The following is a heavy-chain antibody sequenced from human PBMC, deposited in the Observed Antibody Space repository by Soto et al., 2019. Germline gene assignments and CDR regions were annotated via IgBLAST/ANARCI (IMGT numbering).Heavy chain of an antibody. CDR1: GYAFTDHY. D-gene: IGHD3-16*02. V-gene: IGHV1-2*02. J-gene: IGHJ4*02. CDR3: ARVPVSDYVWGSYRYTFDY. CDR2: INPDSGGT. Sequence: VQLVQSGAEVKEPGASVKVSCKASGYAFTDHYIHWVRQAPGQGLEWMGWINPDSGGTNFALRFQGSVTMTRDTSISTAYMELSRLPSHDTAVYYCARVPVSDYVWGSYRYTFDYWGQGTLVTVSS.